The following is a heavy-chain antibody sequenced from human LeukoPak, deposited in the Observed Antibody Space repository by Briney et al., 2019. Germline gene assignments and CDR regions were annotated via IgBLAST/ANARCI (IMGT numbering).Heavy chain of an antibody. J-gene: IGHJ4*02. CDR1: GFTFSNYW. CDR3: ARVTSGSSYRPFDY. Sequence: GGSLRLSCAASGFTFSNYWMSWVRQAPGNGPEWVANIKEDESKKNYVNSVKDRFTISRDNAKNSLYLQMNSLRAEDTAVYYCARVTSGSSYRPFDYWGQGTLVTVSS. CDR2: IKEDESKK. V-gene: IGHV3-7*01. D-gene: IGHD3-10*01.